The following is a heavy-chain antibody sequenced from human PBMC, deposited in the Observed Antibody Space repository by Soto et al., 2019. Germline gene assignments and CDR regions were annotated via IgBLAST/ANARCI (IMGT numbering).Heavy chain of an antibody. D-gene: IGHD6-13*01. CDR3: AKGLLNGRWYAAD. CDR2: ITDSGTGT. V-gene: IGHV3-23*01. Sequence: GGSLRLSCRASGFTFSSCVMSWVRQAPGKGLEWVSSITDSGTGTYYADSVKGRFTISRDNSKNTMYLQMNNLRAEDTGVYYCAKGLLNGRWYAADWGQGTLVTVSS. J-gene: IGHJ4*02. CDR1: GFTFSSCV.